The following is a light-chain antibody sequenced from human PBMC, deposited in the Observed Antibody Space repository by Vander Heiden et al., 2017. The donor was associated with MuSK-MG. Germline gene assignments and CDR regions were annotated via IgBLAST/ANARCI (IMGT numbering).Light chain of an antibody. J-gene: IGKJ4*01. V-gene: IGKV1-33*01. CDR3: QQDDSLPLT. CDR2: TAS. Sequence: DIQMTQSPSSLSAFVGDRVTITCQARQDIKKYLNWYQKTPGKAPKLLIYTASTLESGVPSRFSGSGSGTDFTLTINSLQPEDFATYYCQQDDSLPLTFGGGTTVDMK. CDR1: QDIKKY.